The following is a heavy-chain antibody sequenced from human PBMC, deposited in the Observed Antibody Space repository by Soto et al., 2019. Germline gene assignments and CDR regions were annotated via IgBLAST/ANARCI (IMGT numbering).Heavy chain of an antibody. CDR3: ARAGRGYSYGNLGG. Sequence: QVQLVQSGAEVKKPGSSVKVSCKASGGTFSSYAISWVRQAPGPGLEWMGGIIPIVGTANYAQKFQGRVTIAADESTSTADMELSSLRSEDTAVYYCARAGRGYSYGNLGGWGQGTLVTVSS. J-gene: IGHJ4*02. D-gene: IGHD5-18*01. CDR1: GGTFSSYA. V-gene: IGHV1-69*01. CDR2: IIPIVGTA.